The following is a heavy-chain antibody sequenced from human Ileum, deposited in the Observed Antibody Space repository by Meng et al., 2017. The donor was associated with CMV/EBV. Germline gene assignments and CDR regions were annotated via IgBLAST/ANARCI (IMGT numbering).Heavy chain of an antibody. CDR2: IYGGATT. CDR3: ARGFYDSRGYTIY. V-gene: IGHV3-53*01. D-gene: IGHD3-22*01. J-gene: IGHJ4*02. CDR1: GFTVSDNY. Sequence: GGSLRLSCAASGFTVSDNYMSWARQAPGKGLEWASLIYGGATTYYADSVKGRFSISRDNSKNTVSLQMNSLRAEDTAVYYCARGFYDSRGYTIYWGQGTLVTVSS.